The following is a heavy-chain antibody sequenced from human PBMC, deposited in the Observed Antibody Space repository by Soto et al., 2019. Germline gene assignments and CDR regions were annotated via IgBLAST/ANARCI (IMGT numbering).Heavy chain of an antibody. D-gene: IGHD5-12*01. CDR3: SQDSEQNILVAYVDL. CDR2: ISGHGGSI. CDR1: QFTFSSYA. Sequence: VQLLESGGGSVQPGGSLRLSCAASQFTFSSYAMAWVRRTPGKGLEWVVAISGHGGSIYYAASVKGRFTISRDNSKNTTYLQMNRLRAEDTAVYHCSQDSEQNILVAYVDLWRRGTRVSVSS. V-gene: IGHV3-23*01. J-gene: IGHJ2*01.